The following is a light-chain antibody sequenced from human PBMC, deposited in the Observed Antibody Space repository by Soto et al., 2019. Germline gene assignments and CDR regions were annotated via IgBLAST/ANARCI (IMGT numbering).Light chain of an antibody. Sequence: QSVLTQPPSASGSPGQSVTVSCTGTSSDIGDTHYVSWYQQHPGKAPKLMVYEVSKRPPGVPDRFSGSKSGNTASLTVSGLLAEDEGDYYCSSYAGRDTVVFGSGTKVTVL. CDR3: SSYAGRDTVV. J-gene: IGLJ1*01. CDR1: SSDIGDTHY. V-gene: IGLV2-8*01. CDR2: EVS.